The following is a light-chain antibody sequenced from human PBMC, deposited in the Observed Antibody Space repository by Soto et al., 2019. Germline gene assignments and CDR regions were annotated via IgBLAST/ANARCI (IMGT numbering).Light chain of an antibody. V-gene: IGLV1-44*01. CDR3: AAWDGSMNGWV. J-gene: IGLJ3*02. CDR1: SSNIGRDT. Sequence: QSVLTQPPSASATPGQRVTISCSGGSSNIGRDTVTWYKQLPGTAPKLLIYSNNQRPSGVPDRFSGSKSGTSASLAVSGLQSEDEADYYCAAWDGSMNGWVFGGGTKLTV. CDR2: SNN.